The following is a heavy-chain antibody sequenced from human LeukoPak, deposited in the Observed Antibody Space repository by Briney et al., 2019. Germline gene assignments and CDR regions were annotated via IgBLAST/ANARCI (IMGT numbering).Heavy chain of an antibody. Sequence: ASVKVSCKASGYTFTSYGISWVRQAPGQGLEWMGWISAYNGNTNYAQKLQGRVTMTTDTSTSTAYMELRSLRSDDTAVYYRARDCSGGSCYLYFDYWGQGTLVTVSS. CDR3: ARDCSGGSCYLYFDY. CDR2: ISAYNGNT. D-gene: IGHD2-15*01. CDR1: GYTFTSYG. V-gene: IGHV1-18*01. J-gene: IGHJ4*02.